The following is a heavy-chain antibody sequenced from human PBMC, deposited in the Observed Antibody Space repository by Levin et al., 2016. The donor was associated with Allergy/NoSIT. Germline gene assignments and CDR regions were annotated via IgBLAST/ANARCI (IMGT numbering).Heavy chain of an antibody. CDR3: ARQYCSGGSCSGSGGWFDP. D-gene: IGHD2-15*01. CDR2: IYYSGST. J-gene: IGHJ5*02. V-gene: IGHV4-39*01. Sequence: WIRQPPGKGLEWIGSIYYSGSTYYNPSLKSRVTISVDTSKNQFSLKLTSVTAADTAVYYCARQYCSGGSCSGSGGWFDPWGQGTLVTVSS.